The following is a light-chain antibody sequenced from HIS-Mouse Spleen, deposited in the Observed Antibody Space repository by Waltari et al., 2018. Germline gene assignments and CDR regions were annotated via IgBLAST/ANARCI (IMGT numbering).Light chain of an antibody. CDR1: QSISSW. CDR3: QQYNSYSRT. CDR2: KAS. V-gene: IGKV1-5*03. J-gene: IGKJ1*01. Sequence: DIQMTQSPSTLSASVGDRVTITCRASQSISSWLAWYQQKPGKAPKLQIYKASSLESGVPSRFSGSGSGTEFTLTISSLQPDDFATYYGQQYNSYSRTFGQGTKVEIK.